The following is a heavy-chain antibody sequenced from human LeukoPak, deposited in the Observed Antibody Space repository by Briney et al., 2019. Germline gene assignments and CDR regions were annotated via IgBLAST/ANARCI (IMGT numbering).Heavy chain of an antibody. CDR2: IKPNSGAT. CDR3: ATNDILTGYYLDY. V-gene: IGHV1-2*02. CDR1: GYTFTSYG. Sequence: GASVKVSCKASGYTFTSYGISWVRQAPGQGLQWMGWIKPNSGATNYAQKFQGRVTMTRDTSISTAYMELSRLRSDDTAMYYCATNDILTGYYLDYWGLGTLVTVSS. D-gene: IGHD3-9*01. J-gene: IGHJ4*02.